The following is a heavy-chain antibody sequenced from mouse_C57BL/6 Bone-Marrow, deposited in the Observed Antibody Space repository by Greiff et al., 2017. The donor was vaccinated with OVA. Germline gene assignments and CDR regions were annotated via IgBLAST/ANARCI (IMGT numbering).Heavy chain of an antibody. CDR3: TRDGSSSAWFAY. V-gene: IGHV6-6*01. D-gene: IGHD1-1*01. CDR2: IRNKANNHAT. J-gene: IGHJ3*01. CDR1: GFTFSDAW. Sequence: EVQLVESGGGLVQPGGSMKLSCAASGFTFSDAWMDWVRQSPEQGLEWVAEIRNKANNHATYYAESVKGRFTISRDDSKSSVYLQMNSLRAEDTGIYCCTRDGSSSAWFAYWGQGTLVTVSA.